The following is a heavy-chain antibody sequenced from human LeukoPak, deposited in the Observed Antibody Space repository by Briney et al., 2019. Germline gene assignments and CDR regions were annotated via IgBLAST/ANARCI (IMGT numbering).Heavy chain of an antibody. D-gene: IGHD3-10*01. V-gene: IGHV1-69*06. CDR2: IIPIFGTA. Sequence: SVKVSCKASGGTFSSYAISWVRQAPGQGLEWMGGIIPIFGTANYAQKFQGRVTITADKSTSTAYMELSSQRSEDTAVYYCARDSDYSGSLWPNWFDPWGQGTLVTVSS. CDR1: GGTFSSYA. CDR3: ARDSDYSGSLWPNWFDP. J-gene: IGHJ5*02.